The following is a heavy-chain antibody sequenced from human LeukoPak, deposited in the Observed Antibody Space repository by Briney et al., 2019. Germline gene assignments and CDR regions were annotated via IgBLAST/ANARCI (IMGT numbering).Heavy chain of an antibody. Sequence: PSETLSLTCTVSGGSISSSSYYWGWIRQPPGKGLEWIGSIYYSGSTYYNPSLKSRVTISVDTSKNQFSLKLNSVTAADTAVYYCARQGWFGELSLDYWGQGTLVTVSS. CDR1: GGSISSSSYY. D-gene: IGHD3-10*01. CDR3: ARQGWFGELSLDY. V-gene: IGHV4-39*01. CDR2: IYYSGST. J-gene: IGHJ4*02.